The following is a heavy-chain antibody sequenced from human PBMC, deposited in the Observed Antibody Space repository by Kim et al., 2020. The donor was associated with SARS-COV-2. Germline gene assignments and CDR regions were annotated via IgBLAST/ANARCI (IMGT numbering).Heavy chain of an antibody. J-gene: IGHJ4*02. V-gene: IGHV3-23*01. Sequence: GGSLRLSCAASGFTFGSYVRSWVRQAPGKGLEWVSSMSATSGGTYHADSVKGRFTISRDNSHSTLYLQMNSLRAEDTAVYFCARGGDGSYPAQRFFAYWGQGPMVTVSA. CDR2: MSATSGGT. D-gene: IGHD1-26*01. CDR3: ARGGDGSYPAQRFFAY. CDR1: GFTFGSYV.